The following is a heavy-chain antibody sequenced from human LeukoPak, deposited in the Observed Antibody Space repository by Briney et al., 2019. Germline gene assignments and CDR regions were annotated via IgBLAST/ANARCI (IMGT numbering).Heavy chain of an antibody. V-gene: IGHV4-4*07. J-gene: IGHJ4*02. Sequence: PSETLSLTCTVSGGSISSYYWSWIRQPAGKGLEWIGRIYTSGSTNYNPSLKSRVTMSVDTSKNQFSLKLRSVTAADTAVYYCARDNYYDTSGYHLWSQGTLVTVSS. D-gene: IGHD3-22*01. CDR2: IYTSGST. CDR3: ARDNYYDTSGYHL. CDR1: GGSISSYY.